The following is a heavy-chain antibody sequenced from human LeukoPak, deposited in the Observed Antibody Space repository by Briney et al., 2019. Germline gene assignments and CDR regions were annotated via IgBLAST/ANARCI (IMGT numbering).Heavy chain of an antibody. CDR3: ASVRSGSHYFDY. D-gene: IGHD1-26*01. Sequence: KSSETLSLTCTVSGGSISSSSYYWGWIRQPPGKGQEWIGSIYYSGSTYYNPSLKSRVTISVGTSKNQFSLKLSSVTAADTAVYYCASVRSGSHYFDYWGQGTLFTVSS. CDR1: GGSISSSSYY. J-gene: IGHJ4*02. CDR2: IYYSGST. V-gene: IGHV4-39*01.